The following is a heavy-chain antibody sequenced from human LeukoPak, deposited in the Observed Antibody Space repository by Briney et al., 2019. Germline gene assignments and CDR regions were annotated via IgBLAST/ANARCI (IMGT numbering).Heavy chain of an antibody. V-gene: IGHV1-24*01. D-gene: IGHD3-22*01. Sequence: ASVKVSCKVSGYTLTELSMHWVRQAPGKGLEWMGGFDPEDGETIYAQKFQGRVTMTEDTSTDTAYMEQSSLRSEDTAVYYCATGDYYDSSPLEYWGQGTLVTVSS. CDR3: ATGDYYDSSPLEY. J-gene: IGHJ4*02. CDR1: GYTLTELS. CDR2: FDPEDGET.